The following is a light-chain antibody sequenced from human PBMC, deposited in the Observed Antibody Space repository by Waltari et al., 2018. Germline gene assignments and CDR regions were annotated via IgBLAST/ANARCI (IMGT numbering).Light chain of an antibody. Sequence: SYELTQPPPVSVSPGQTARITCSGDALPKKYAYWYQQKPGQAPVLVIHKDNERPSGIPERFSGSSSGTTVTLTISGVQAEDEADYYCQSADSSGTYKVFGTGTKVTVL. CDR3: QSADSSGTYKV. J-gene: IGLJ1*01. V-gene: IGLV3-25*03. CDR1: ALPKKY. CDR2: KDN.